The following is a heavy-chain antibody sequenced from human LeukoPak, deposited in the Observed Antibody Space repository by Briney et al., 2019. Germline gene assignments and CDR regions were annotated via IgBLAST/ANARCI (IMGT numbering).Heavy chain of an antibody. J-gene: IGHJ4*02. V-gene: IGHV3-53*01. D-gene: IGHD3-22*01. CDR3: AREGWDSSGYYFDY. CDR1: GFTVSSNY. Sequence: QPGGSLRLSCAASGFTVSSNYMSWVRQAPGKGLEWVSVIYSGGSTYYADSVKGRFTISRDNSKNTLYLQMNSLRAEDTAVYYCAREGWDSSGYYFDYWGQGTLVTVSS. CDR2: IYSGGST.